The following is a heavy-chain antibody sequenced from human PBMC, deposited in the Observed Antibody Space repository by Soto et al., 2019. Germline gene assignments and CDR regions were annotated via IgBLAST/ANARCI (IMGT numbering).Heavy chain of an antibody. V-gene: IGHV3-21*01. J-gene: IGHJ4*02. D-gene: IGHD3-22*01. Sequence: EVQLVESGGGLVKPGGSLRLSCAASGFTFSSYSMNWVRQAPGKGLEWVASISSSSSYIYYADSVKGRFTISRDNAKNSLYLQMNSLRAEDTAVYYCARPPYYYDSCGYLGYWGQGTLVTVSS. CDR2: ISSSSSYI. CDR3: ARPPYYYDSCGYLGY. CDR1: GFTFSSYS.